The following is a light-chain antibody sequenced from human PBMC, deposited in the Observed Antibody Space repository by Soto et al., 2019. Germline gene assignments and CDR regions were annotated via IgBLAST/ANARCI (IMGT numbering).Light chain of an antibody. CDR2: GAS. CDR3: QHYNNWPPVT. CDR1: QSVSSS. J-gene: IGKJ5*01. V-gene: IGKV3-15*01. Sequence: EIVMTQSPATLSVSPGERATLSCRASQSVSSSLAWYQQKPGQAPRLLIYGASTRATGIPARFSGSGSGTEFTLTISSLQSEDFAVYYCQHYNNWPPVTFGPGTLLEIK.